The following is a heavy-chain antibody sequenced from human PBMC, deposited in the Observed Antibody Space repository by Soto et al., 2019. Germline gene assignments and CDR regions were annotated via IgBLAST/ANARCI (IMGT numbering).Heavy chain of an antibody. J-gene: IGHJ4*02. CDR1: GGSISSSSYY. CDR2: IYYSGST. CDR3: ARHRGRTMVRGVIITSFFDY. Sequence: QLQLQESGPGLVKPSETLSLTCTVSGGSISSSSYYWGWIRQPPGKGLEWIGSIYYSGSTYYNPSLKSRVTISVDTSKNQFSLKLSSVTAADTAVYYCARHRGRTMVRGVIITSFFDYWGQGTLVTVSS. V-gene: IGHV4-39*01. D-gene: IGHD3-10*01.